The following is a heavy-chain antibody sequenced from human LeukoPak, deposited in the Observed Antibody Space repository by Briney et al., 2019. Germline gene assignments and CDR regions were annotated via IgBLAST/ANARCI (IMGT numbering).Heavy chain of an antibody. CDR2: ISSSSSYI. D-gene: IGHD3-10*01. CDR1: GFTFSSYS. CDR3: ARSPLWFGELPFDY. J-gene: IGHJ4*02. Sequence: PGGSLRLSCAASGFTFSSYSMNWVRQAPGKGLEWVSSISSSSSYIYYADSVKGRFTISRDNAKNSLYLQMNSLRAEDTAVYYCARSPLWFGELPFDYWGQGTLVTVSS. V-gene: IGHV3-21*01.